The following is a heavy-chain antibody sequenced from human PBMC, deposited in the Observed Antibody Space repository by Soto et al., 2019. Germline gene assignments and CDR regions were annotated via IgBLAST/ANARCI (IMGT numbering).Heavy chain of an antibody. V-gene: IGHV4-34*01. CDR1: GGSFSGYY. J-gene: IGHJ4*02. CDR2: INHSGST. CDR3: ASGDLKNFDY. Sequence: SETLSLTCAVYGGSFSGYYWSWIRQPPGKGLEWIGEINHSGSTNYNPSLKSRVTISVDTSKNQFSLKLSSVTAADTAVYYCASGDLKNFDYWGQGTLISVSS. D-gene: IGHD2-21*02.